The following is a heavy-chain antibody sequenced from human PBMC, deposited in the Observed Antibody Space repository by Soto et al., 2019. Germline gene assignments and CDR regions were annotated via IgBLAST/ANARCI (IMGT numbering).Heavy chain of an antibody. CDR3: ASSSHDYSNYRADYYYYMDV. J-gene: IGHJ6*03. D-gene: IGHD4-4*01. CDR1: GGSISSYY. V-gene: IGHV4-59*08. Sequence: SETLSLTCTVSGGSISSYYWSWIRQPPGKGLEWIGYIYYSGSTNYNPSLKSRVTISVDTSKNQFSLKPSSVTAADTAVYYCASSSHDYSNYRADYYYYMDVWGKGTTVTVSS. CDR2: IYYSGST.